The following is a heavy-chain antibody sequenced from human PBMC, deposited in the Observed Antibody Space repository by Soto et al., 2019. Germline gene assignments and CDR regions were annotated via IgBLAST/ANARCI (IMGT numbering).Heavy chain of an antibody. J-gene: IGHJ4*02. CDR1: GFTFSSYA. Sequence: EVQLLESGGGLVQPGGSLRLSCAASGFTFSSYAMSWVRQAPGKGLHWVSLISGSGGGTYYADSVKGRFTISRDNSKNTLYLQMNSLRAEDTAVYYCAKDKDGDYGRIDYWGQGTLVTVSS. D-gene: IGHD4-17*01. CDR3: AKDKDGDYGRIDY. CDR2: ISGSGGGT. V-gene: IGHV3-23*01.